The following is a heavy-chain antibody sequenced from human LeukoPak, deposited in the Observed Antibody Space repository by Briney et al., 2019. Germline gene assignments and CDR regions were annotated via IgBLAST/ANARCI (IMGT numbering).Heavy chain of an antibody. V-gene: IGHV1-46*01. CDR3: ARLSTYYYASGNSHWFDP. D-gene: IGHD3-10*01. CDR1: GYTFTTYS. J-gene: IGHJ5*02. Sequence: GASVRVSCKASGYTFTTYSMHWVRQAPGHGLEWMGIINPSGDSTSYAQKFQGRVTMTRDTSTSTVYMELSSLTFEDTAVYYCARLSTYYYASGNSHWFDPWGQGTLVTVSS. CDR2: INPSGDST.